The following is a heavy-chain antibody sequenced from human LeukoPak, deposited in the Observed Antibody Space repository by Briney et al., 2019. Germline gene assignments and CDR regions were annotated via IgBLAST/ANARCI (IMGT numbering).Heavy chain of an antibody. CDR1: GGSFSGYY. V-gene: IGHV4-34*01. CDR2: INHSGST. D-gene: IGHD2-15*01. J-gene: IGHJ4*02. CDR3: ARALGYEIDY. Sequence: PSETLSLTCAVYGGSFSGYYWSWIRQPPGKGLEWIGEINHSGSTNYNPSLKSRVTISVDTSKNQFSLKLSSVTAADTAVYYCARALGYEIDYWGQGTLVTVSS.